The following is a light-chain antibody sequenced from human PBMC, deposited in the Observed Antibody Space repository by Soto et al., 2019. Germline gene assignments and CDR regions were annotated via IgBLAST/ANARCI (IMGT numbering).Light chain of an antibody. Sequence: SYELTQPLSVSVVLGQTARITCGGDNSGSKNVHWYQQKPGQAPILVIYRDANRPSGIPERFSGSNSGNTATLTIDRTPAGDEADYYCQVWDPRTANWVFGGGTKLTVL. J-gene: IGLJ3*02. CDR3: QVWDPRTANWV. V-gene: IGLV3-9*01. CDR1: NSGSKN. CDR2: RDA.